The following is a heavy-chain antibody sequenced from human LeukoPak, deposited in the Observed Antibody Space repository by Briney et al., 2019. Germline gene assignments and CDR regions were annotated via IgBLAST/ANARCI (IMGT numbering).Heavy chain of an antibody. CDR1: GFNLSTYW. J-gene: IGHJ4*02. Sequence: GGSLRLSCEGSGFNLSTYWMSWVRQAPGKGLEWVANIKQDGTEKYYVDSVKGRSTISRDNAKNSLYLQMNTLRGEDTAVYYCTRGGGGRYFDYWGQGTLVTVSS. CDR2: IKQDGTEK. CDR3: TRGGGGRYFDY. V-gene: IGHV3-7*03. D-gene: IGHD2-15*01.